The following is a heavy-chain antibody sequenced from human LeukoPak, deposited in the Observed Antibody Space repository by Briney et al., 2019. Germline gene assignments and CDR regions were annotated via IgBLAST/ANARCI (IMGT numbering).Heavy chain of an antibody. V-gene: IGHV4-39*07. CDR3: ARETSSIVVVVSAFDI. CDR2: IYYSGST. D-gene: IGHD3-22*01. Sequence: PSETLSLTCTVSGGSISSSSYYWGWIRQPPAKGLEWIGSIYYSGSTYYNPSLKSRVTISVDTSKNQFSLKLSSVTAAGTAVYYCARETSSIVVVVSAFDIWGQGTMVTVSS. J-gene: IGHJ3*02. CDR1: GGSISSSSYY.